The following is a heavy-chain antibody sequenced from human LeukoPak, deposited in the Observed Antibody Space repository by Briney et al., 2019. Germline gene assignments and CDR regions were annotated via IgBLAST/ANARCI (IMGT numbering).Heavy chain of an antibody. CDR3: ARAGYSSGWLL. Sequence: KISCKGSGYTFTNYWIGWVRQAPGQGLEWMGRIIPILGIANYAQKFQGRVTITADKSTSTAYMELSSLRSEDTAVYYCARAGYSSGWLLWGQGTLVTVSS. D-gene: IGHD6-19*01. J-gene: IGHJ4*02. CDR1: GYTFTNYW. V-gene: IGHV1-69*04. CDR2: IIPILGIA.